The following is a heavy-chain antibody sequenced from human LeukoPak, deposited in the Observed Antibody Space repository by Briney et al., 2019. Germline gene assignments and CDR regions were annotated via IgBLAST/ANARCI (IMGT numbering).Heavy chain of an antibody. J-gene: IGHJ4*02. CDR2: IFSTGST. CDR3: ARRMVIGGYFDY. D-gene: IGHD3-22*01. Sequence: SETLSLTCAVSGDSIGRGSYYWGWIRQPAGKAPEWIGRIFSTGSTSYNPSLKSRVTISVDTSKSQFSLKLSSVTAADTAVYYCARRMVIGGYFDYWGQGTLVTVSS. CDR1: GDSIGRGSYY. V-gene: IGHV4-61*02.